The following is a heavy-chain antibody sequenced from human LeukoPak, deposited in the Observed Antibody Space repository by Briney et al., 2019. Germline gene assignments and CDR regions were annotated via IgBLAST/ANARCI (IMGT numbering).Heavy chain of an antibody. CDR3: ARLYGSGSSLYFDY. CDR1: GGSISSSSYY. V-gene: IGHV4-39*07. Sequence: SETLSLTCSVSGGSISSSSYYWGWIRQPPGKGLEWIGSIYYSGSSYYNPSLKSRVTISVDTPKNQFSLKLSSVTAADTAVYYCARLYGSGSSLYFDYWGQGTLVTVSS. J-gene: IGHJ4*02. CDR2: IYYSGSS. D-gene: IGHD3-10*01.